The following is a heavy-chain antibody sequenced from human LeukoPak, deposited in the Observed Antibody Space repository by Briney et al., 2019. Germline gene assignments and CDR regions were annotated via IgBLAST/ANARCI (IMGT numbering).Heavy chain of an antibody. V-gene: IGHV4-59*01. CDR1: GGSISSYY. CDR3: ARDRYDILTGSNYYYGMDV. J-gene: IGHJ6*02. CDR2: IYYSGST. D-gene: IGHD3-9*01. Sequence: PSETLSLTCTVSGGSISSYYWSWIRQPPGKGLEWIGYIYYSGSTNYNPSLKSRVTISVDTSKNQFSLKLSSVTAADTAVYYCARDRYDILTGSNYYYGMDVWGQGTTVTVSS.